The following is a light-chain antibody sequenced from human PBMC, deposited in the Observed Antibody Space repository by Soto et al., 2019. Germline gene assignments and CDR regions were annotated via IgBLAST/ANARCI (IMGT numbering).Light chain of an antibody. CDR1: NSDVGGYNY. CDR3: SSYTTNNGHV. Sequence: QSALTQPRSVSGSPGQSVTISCTGTNSDVGGYNYVSWYQQYPGKAPKLMISGVSERPSGVPDRFSGSKSGNTASLTISGLQAEDEADYFCSSYTTNNGHVFGGGTKLTVL. CDR2: GVS. V-gene: IGLV2-11*01. J-gene: IGLJ2*01.